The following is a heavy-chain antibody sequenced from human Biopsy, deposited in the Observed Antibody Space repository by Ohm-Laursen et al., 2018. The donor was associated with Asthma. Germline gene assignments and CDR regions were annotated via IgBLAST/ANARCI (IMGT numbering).Heavy chain of an antibody. D-gene: IGHD6-19*01. J-gene: IGHJ6*02. CDR3: ARCQVGYSSGWSLLLKKIYYSGMDV. Sequence: ASVQVSCKAPGGTFSNFAISWVRQAPGQGLEWLGGIMTVFGTTNYAQKFQGRVTITADESTSTAYMEVTSLRSEDTAIYYCARCQVGYSSGWSLLLKKIYYSGMDVWGQGTAVTVSS. V-gene: IGHV1-69*13. CDR2: IMTVFGTT. CDR1: GGTFSNFA.